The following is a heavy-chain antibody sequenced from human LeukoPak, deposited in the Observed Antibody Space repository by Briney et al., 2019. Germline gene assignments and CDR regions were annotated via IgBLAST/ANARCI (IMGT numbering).Heavy chain of an antibody. CDR2: IYYSGST. V-gene: IGHV4-61*08. CDR1: GGSISSGGYY. Sequence: SETLSLTCTVSGGSISSGGYYWSWIRQHPGKGLEWIGYIYYSGSTNYNPSLKSRVTISVDTSKNQFSLKLSSVTAADTAVYYCARERGRYFDYWGQGTLVTVSS. CDR3: ARERGRYFDY. J-gene: IGHJ4*02. D-gene: IGHD1-26*01.